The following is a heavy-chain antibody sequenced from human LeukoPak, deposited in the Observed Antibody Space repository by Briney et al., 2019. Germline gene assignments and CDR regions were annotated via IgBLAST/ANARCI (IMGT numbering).Heavy chain of an antibody. V-gene: IGHV3-7*01. J-gene: IGHJ6*03. D-gene: IGHD3-3*01. CDR2: IKQDGSEK. CDR3: ARQGSYDPYYYYMDV. Sequence: GGSLRLSCAASGFTFSSYWMSWVRQTPGKGLEWVANIKQDGSEKYYVDSVKGRFTISRDNAKNSLYLQMNSLRAEDTAVYYYARQGSYDPYYYYMDVWGKGTTVTVSS. CDR1: GFTFSSYW.